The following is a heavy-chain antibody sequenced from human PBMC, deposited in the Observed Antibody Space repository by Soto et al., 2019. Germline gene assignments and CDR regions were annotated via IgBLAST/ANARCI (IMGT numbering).Heavy chain of an antibody. Sequence: SWVRQAPGQGLEWMGGIIPIFGTANYAQKFQGRVTITADESTSTAYMELSSLRSEDTAVYYCARGTYYYDSSGYYYAYWGQGTLVTVSS. J-gene: IGHJ4*02. V-gene: IGHV1-69*01. CDR3: ARGTYYYDSSGYYYAY. CDR2: IIPIFGTA. D-gene: IGHD3-22*01.